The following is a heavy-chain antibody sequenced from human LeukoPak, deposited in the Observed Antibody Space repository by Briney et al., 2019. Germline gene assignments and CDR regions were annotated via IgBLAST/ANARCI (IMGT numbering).Heavy chain of an antibody. D-gene: IGHD3/OR15-3a*01. Sequence: GGSLRLSCAASGFTFSNYDMSWVRQAPGKGLEWVSIISGSGGSTYVADSVKGRFTISRDNSKNTLYLQLSSLRAEDTAVYYCTRDFWTDYWGQGTLVTVSS. CDR2: ISGSGGST. J-gene: IGHJ4*02. CDR3: TRDFWTDY. CDR1: GFTFSNYD. V-gene: IGHV3-23*01.